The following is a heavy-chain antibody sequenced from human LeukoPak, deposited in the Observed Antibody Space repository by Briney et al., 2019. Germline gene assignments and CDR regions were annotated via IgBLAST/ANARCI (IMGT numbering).Heavy chain of an antibody. CDR3: ARSGSELLLHY. CDR1: GFTFSSYS. D-gene: IGHD2-2*01. Sequence: GGSLRLSCAASGFTFSSYSMNWVRQAPGKGLEWVSSISSSSSYIYYAGSVKGRFTISRDNAKNPLYLQMNSLRAEDTAVYYCARSGSELLLHYWGQGTLVTVSS. J-gene: IGHJ4*02. CDR2: ISSSSSYI. V-gene: IGHV3-21*01.